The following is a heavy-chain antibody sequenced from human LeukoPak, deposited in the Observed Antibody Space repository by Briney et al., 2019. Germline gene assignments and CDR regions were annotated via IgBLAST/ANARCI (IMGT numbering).Heavy chain of an antibody. CDR1: GYIFSSYG. V-gene: IGHV1-18*01. Sequence: GASVKVSCKASGYIFSSYGISWVRQAPGQGLEWMGWISAYNGNTNYAQKVQGRVTMTTDTSTSTGYMELRSLRFDDTAVYYCARDFIPIYSLGYCSGGSCYRSWFDPWGQGTLVTVSS. J-gene: IGHJ5*02. CDR2: ISAYNGNT. D-gene: IGHD2-15*01. CDR3: ARDFIPIYSLGYCSGGSCYRSWFDP.